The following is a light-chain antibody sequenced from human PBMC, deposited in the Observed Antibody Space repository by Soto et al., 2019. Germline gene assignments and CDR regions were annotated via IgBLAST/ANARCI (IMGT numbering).Light chain of an antibody. CDR1: SSNIGAGSN. CDR2: GTS. CDR3: QSYDSRLSGVV. V-gene: IGLV1-40*01. Sequence: QSVLSQPPSVSGAPGQRVTISCTGSSSNIGAGSNVHWYQQLPGTAPKLLIYGTSNRPSGVPDRFSGSKSGTAASLAITGLQTEDEAEYYCQSYDSRLSGVVFGGGTKVTVL. J-gene: IGLJ2*01.